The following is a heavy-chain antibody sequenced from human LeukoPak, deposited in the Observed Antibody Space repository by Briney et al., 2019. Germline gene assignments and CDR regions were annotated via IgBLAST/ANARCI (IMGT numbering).Heavy chain of an antibody. CDR3: APNHRYCSGGSCYYFDY. V-gene: IGHV3-23*01. Sequence: PGGSLRLSCAASGFTFSSYAMSWVRQAPGKGLEWVSAISGSGGSTYYADSVEGRFTISRDNSKTTLYLQMNSLRAEDTAVYYCAPNHRYCSGGSCYYFDYWGQGTLVTVSS. J-gene: IGHJ4*02. CDR2: ISGSGGST. D-gene: IGHD2-15*01. CDR1: GFTFSSYA.